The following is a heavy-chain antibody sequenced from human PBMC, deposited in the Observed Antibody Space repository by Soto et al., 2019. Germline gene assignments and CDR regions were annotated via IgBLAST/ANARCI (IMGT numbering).Heavy chain of an antibody. J-gene: IGHJ4*02. D-gene: IGHD2-8*01. CDR3: ARGLIAGFDY. V-gene: IGHV4-31*11. Sequence: SETLSLTCAVSGGSISSGGYYWSWIRQHPGKGLEWIGYIYYSGSTYYNPSLKSRVTISVDTSKNQFSLKLSSVTAADTAVYYCARGLIAGFDYWGQGTLVTVSS. CDR2: IYYSGST. CDR1: GGSISSGGYY.